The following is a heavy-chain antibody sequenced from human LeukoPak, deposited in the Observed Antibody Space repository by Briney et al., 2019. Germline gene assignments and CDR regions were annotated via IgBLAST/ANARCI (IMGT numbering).Heavy chain of an antibody. J-gene: IGHJ4*02. D-gene: IGHD3-9*01. Sequence: PGGSLRLSCAASGFTFSSYSMNRVRQAPGKGLEWVSSISSSSSYIYYADSVKGRFTISRDNAKNSLYLQMNSLRAEDTAVYYCARDPPYYDILTGYYQIDYWGQGTLVTVSS. CDR3: ARDPPYYDILTGYYQIDY. CDR2: ISSSSSYI. CDR1: GFTFSSYS. V-gene: IGHV3-21*01.